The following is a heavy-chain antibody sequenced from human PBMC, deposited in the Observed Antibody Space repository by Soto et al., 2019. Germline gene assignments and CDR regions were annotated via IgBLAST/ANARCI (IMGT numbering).Heavy chain of an antibody. V-gene: IGHV4-39*01. CDR2: ISYSGST. CDR3: ASTGRFAAIELWWFDP. D-gene: IGHD2-2*01. CDR1: GGSFSSSSYF. J-gene: IGHJ5*02. Sequence: PSETLSLTCTVSGGSFSSSSYFWAWIRQPPGKGLEWIGSISYSGSTYYNPSLKSRVTISVDTSKNQFSVKLNSVTAADTAVYYCASTGRFAAIELWWFDPRGQGTLVTVSS.